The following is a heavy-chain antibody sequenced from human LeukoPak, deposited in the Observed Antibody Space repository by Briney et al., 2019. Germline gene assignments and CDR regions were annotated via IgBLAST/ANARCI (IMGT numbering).Heavy chain of an antibody. J-gene: IGHJ6*03. CDR1: GFTFSSYS. CDR2: ISSSSSTI. CDR3: ARHAVGLYYYYYYMDV. D-gene: IGHD3-16*01. V-gene: IGHV3-48*01. Sequence: GGSLRLSCAASGFTFSSYSMNWVRQAPGKGLEWVSYISSSSSTIYYADPVKGRFTISRDNAKNSLYLQMNSLRAEDTAVYYCARHAVGLYYYYYYMDVWGKGTTVTVSS.